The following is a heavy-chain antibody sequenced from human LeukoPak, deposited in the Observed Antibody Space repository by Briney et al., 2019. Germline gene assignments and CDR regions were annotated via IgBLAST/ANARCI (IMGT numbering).Heavy chain of an antibody. CDR3: ARDGPSEASFDY. J-gene: IGHJ4*02. CDR1: GASISSGSYY. V-gene: IGHV4-61*02. Sequence: ASETLSLTCTVSGASISSGSYYWSWIRQPAGKGLEWIGRIYTSGSTTYNPFLKSRVTISVDTSKNQFSLKLSSVTAADTAVYYCARDGPSEASFDYWGQGTLVTVSS. CDR2: IYTSGST.